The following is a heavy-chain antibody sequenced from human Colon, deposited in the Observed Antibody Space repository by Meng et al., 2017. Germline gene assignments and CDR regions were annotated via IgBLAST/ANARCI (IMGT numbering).Heavy chain of an antibody. V-gene: IGHV4-4*02. D-gene: IGHD3-3*01. CDR2: IFHSGST. Sequence: QLQLEESGPGLGKPSGTLSLSCDVSGGSINSSDWWSWVRQPPGKGLEWIAEIFHSGSTNYKSSLKSRATISVDRSKNQFSLKLNSVTAADTAVYYCAAIFGLGPGYWGQGTLVTVSS. CDR3: AAIFGLGPGY. CDR1: GGSINSSDW. J-gene: IGHJ4*02.